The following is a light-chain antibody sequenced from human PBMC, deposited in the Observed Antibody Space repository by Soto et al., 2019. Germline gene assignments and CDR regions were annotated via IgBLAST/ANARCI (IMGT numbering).Light chain of an antibody. Sequence: EIVLTQSPGTLSLSPGERATLSCRASQSVSSNYLAWYQKKPGQAPRLLIYGAFSRASDIPDRFSGSGSGTDFTLTISRLEPEDFAVYYCQQYGSSPPYTFGQGTKLEIK. CDR3: QQYGSSPPYT. V-gene: IGKV3-20*01. CDR2: GAF. CDR1: QSVSSNY. J-gene: IGKJ2*01.